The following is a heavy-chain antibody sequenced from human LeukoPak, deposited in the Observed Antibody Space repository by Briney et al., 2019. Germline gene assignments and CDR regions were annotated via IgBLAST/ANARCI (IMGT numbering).Heavy chain of an antibody. J-gene: IGHJ1*01. D-gene: IGHD3-22*01. CDR2: IKSDGGT. Sequence: GGSLRLSCAAPGFTFSTYWMHWVRQAPGKGLVRVSRIKSDGGTNYADSVKGRFTISRGNAKKTVSLQMNSLRPEDTGVYYCARAPSEIGGYYPEYFRHWGQGTLVTVSS. CDR1: GFTFSTYW. V-gene: IGHV3-74*01. CDR3: ARAPSEIGGYYPEYFRH.